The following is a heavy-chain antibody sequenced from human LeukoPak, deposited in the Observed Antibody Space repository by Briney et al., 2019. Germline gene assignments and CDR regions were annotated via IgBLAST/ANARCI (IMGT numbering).Heavy chain of an antibody. V-gene: IGHV4-59*08. J-gene: IGHJ4*02. Sequence: PETLSLTCSVSGGSITSYYWFWIRQPPGKGLEWIGYFYYSGSTIYNPSLKSRVTISVDTSKNQFSLKLSSVTAADTAVYYCARNYYDSSGYNFDYWGQGTLVTVSS. D-gene: IGHD3-22*01. CDR1: GGSITSYY. CDR2: FYYSGST. CDR3: ARNYYDSSGYNFDY.